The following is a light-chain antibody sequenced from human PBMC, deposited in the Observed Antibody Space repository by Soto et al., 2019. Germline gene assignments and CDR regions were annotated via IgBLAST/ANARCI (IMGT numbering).Light chain of an antibody. CDR3: QQYASSPPYT. Sequence: EIVLTQSPGTLSLSPGERATLSCRASQSVSSNYLAWYQQKPGQAPRLLIYGASSRATGIPDRFSGSGSGTDFTLTISRLEPDDFAMYYCQQYASSPPYTFGQGTNLEIK. J-gene: IGKJ2*01. V-gene: IGKV3-20*01. CDR2: GAS. CDR1: QSVSSNY.